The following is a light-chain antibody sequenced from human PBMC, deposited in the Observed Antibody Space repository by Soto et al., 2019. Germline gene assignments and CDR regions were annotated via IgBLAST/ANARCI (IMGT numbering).Light chain of an antibody. CDR3: ATWDDALNGWV. V-gene: IGLV1-44*01. CDR1: TSNIGDNH. J-gene: IGLJ3*02. Sequence: QSALSQPPSASETPGQRVTISCSGSTSNIGDNHVSWYKQFPGAAPKLLIYNTHQRPAGAPDRISGSKSGTSASLAISGLQSEDEADYYCATWDDALNGWVFGGGTKLTVL. CDR2: NTH.